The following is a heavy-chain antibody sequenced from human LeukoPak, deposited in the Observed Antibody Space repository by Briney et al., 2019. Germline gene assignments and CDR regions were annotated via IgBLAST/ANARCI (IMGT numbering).Heavy chain of an antibody. CDR3: ARGSYYGSGSYYNPPDY. V-gene: IGHV3-48*03. CDR2: ISSSGSTI. J-gene: IGHJ4*02. Sequence: PGGSLRLSCAASGFTFSSYAMSWVRQAPGKGLEGVSYISSSGSTIYYADSVKGRFTTSRDNAKNSLYLQMHSLRAEDTAVYYCARGSYYGSGSYYNPPDYWGQGTLVTVSS. CDR1: GFTFSSYA. D-gene: IGHD3-10*01.